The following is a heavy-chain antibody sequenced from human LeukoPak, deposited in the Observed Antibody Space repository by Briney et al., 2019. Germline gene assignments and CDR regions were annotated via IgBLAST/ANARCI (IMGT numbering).Heavy chain of an antibody. CDR1: GFTFSSYA. D-gene: IGHD4-17*01. J-gene: IGHJ4*02. CDR2: IKQDGSEK. CDR3: ARATYGDYNAFDY. Sequence: GGSLRLSCAASGFTFSSYAMHWVRQAPGKGLEWVANIKQDGSEKYYVDSVKGRFTISRDNAKNSLYLQMNSLRAEDTAVYYCARATYGDYNAFDYWGQGTLVTVSS. V-gene: IGHV3-7*01.